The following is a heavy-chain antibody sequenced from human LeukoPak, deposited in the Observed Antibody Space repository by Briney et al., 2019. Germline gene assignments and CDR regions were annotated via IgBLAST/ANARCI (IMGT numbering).Heavy chain of an antibody. CDR3: AELGITMIGGV. CDR1: GFTFRIYG. Sequence: GGSLRLSCAASGFTFRIYGMNWVRQAPGKGLEWVSYISSSGSTIYYADSVKGRFTISRDNAKNSLYLQMNSLRAEDTAVYYCAELGITMIGGVWGKGTTVTISS. CDR2: ISSSGSTI. J-gene: IGHJ6*04. V-gene: IGHV3-48*04. D-gene: IGHD3-10*02.